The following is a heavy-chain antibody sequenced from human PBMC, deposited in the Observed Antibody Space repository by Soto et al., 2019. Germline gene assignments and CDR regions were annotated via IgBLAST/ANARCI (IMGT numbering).Heavy chain of an antibody. CDR1: GGSFSGYY. V-gene: IGHV4-34*01. Sequence: SETLSLTCAVYGGSFSGYYWSWIRQPPGKGLEWIGEINHSGSTNYNPSLKSRVTISVDTSKNQFSLKLSSVTAADTAVYYCARGHRSLPRRGIVVVPAATTGTRYYYMDVWGKGTTVTVSS. J-gene: IGHJ6*03. D-gene: IGHD2-2*01. CDR3: ARGHRSLPRRGIVVVPAATTGTRYYYMDV. CDR2: INHSGST.